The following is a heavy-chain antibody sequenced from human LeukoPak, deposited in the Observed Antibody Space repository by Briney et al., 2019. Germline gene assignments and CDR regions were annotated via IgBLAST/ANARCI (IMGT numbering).Heavy chain of an antibody. V-gene: IGHV1-18*01. D-gene: IGHD3-22*01. Sequence: ASVKVSCKASGYTFTSYGISWVRQAPGQGLEWMGWISAYNGNTNYAQKFQGRVTMTRDTSISTAYMELSRLRSDDTAVYYCARGTYYDSSGPPPEIDYWGQGTLVTVSS. CDR2: ISAYNGNT. J-gene: IGHJ4*02. CDR1: GYTFTSYG. CDR3: ARGTYYDSSGPPPEIDY.